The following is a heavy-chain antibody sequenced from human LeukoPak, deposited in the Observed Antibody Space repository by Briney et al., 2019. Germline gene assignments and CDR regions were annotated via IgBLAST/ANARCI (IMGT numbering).Heavy chain of an antibody. D-gene: IGHD3-22*01. J-gene: IGHJ4*02. Sequence: SETLSLTCTVSGGSISSSSYYWGWIRQPPGKGLEWIGSIYYSGSTYYNPSLQSRVSISVDTSKNQLSLKMSSVTAADTAVYYCARGSSYFETSGYSDYWGQGTQVTVSS. CDR3: ARGSSYFETSGYSDY. V-gene: IGHV4-39*07. CDR2: IYYSGST. CDR1: GGSISSSSYY.